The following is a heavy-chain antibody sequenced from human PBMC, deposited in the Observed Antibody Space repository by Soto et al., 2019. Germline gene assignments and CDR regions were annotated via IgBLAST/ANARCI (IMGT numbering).Heavy chain of an antibody. V-gene: IGHV4-39*01. Sequence: SETLSLTCSVSGGSISDSPYYWGLIRQPPGKGLEWIGSIHYSGSTYYNPSLESRVTISVDTSKNHFSLNLTSVTAADTAVYYFARPFWKLPLRAFHIWGQGTMVTVSS. J-gene: IGHJ3*02. CDR3: ARPFWKLPLRAFHI. D-gene: IGHD3-3*01. CDR1: GGSISDSPYY. CDR2: IHYSGST.